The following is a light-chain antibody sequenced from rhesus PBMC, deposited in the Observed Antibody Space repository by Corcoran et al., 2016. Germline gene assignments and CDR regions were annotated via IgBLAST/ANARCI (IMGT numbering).Light chain of an antibody. Sequence: QSVLDPPPSASEAARKSVTISCSGNITNIGSNSVSWYQQFPGTAPKVLIYSNDQRPSGVSARFSCSKSGPSASLAISGLQNADDAVYYFAAWDASLSGYIFGSGTRLTVL. V-gene: IGLV1-60*01. CDR3: AAWDASLSGYI. J-gene: IGLJ1*01. CDR2: SND. CDR1: ITNIGSNS.